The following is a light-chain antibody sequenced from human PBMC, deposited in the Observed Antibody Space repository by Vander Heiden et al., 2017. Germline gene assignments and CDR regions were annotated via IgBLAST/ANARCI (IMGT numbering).Light chain of an antibody. CDR3: SSYTSRSTWV. CDR2: EVS. V-gene: IGLV2-14*01. Sequence: QSALTQPASVSGSPGPSITISCTGTSSDIGYYNYVSWYQQYPGKVPKLMIYEVSNRPSGVSNRFSGSKSGNTAALTISGLQAEDEADYYCSSYTSRSTWVFGGGTKLTVL. CDR1: SSDIGYYNY. J-gene: IGLJ3*02.